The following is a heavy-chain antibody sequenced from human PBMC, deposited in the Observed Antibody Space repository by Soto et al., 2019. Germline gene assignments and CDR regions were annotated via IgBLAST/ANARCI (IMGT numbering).Heavy chain of an antibody. D-gene: IGHD6-19*01. J-gene: IGHJ3*01. V-gene: IGHV3-48*01. CDR3: ARGRQWLQNDAFDL. CDR2: ISSSSSTV. CDR1: GFTFSSYS. Sequence: VQLVESGGSLVQPGGSLRLSCAASGFTFSSYSMNWVRQAPGKGLEWVSYISSSSSTVNYADSVKGRFTISRDNAKNSLYLQMNSLRAEDTAVYYCARGRQWLQNDAFDLWGQGTMVTVSS.